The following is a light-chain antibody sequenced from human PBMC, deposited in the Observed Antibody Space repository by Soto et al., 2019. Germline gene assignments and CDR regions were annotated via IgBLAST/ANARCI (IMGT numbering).Light chain of an antibody. CDR2: EVN. J-gene: IGLJ1*01. CDR3: SSFTTRTTYV. Sequence: QSVLTQPPSVSGSPGQSVAVSCTGTSSDVGSYDRVSWYQQPPGTAPKLIIYEVNNRPSGVPDRFSGSKSGNTASLTISGLQAEDEADYYSSSFTTRTTYVSGTGTKLTVL. V-gene: IGLV2-18*02. CDR1: SSDVGSYDR.